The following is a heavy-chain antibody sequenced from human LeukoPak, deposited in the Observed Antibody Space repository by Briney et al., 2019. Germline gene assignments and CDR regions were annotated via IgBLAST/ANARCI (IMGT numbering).Heavy chain of an antibody. D-gene: IGHD3-10*01. CDR1: GFTFSSYS. CDR3: ARDSVRVGYGSGSLPFY. V-gene: IGHV3-21*01. J-gene: IGHJ4*02. Sequence: GGSLRLSCAASGFTFSSYSMNWVRQAPGKGLEWVSSICRSSSYIFCADSVKGRFTISRDNAKNALYLQMNSLRAEDTAVYYCARDSVRVGYGSGSLPFYWGQGTLVSVS. CDR2: ICRSSSYI.